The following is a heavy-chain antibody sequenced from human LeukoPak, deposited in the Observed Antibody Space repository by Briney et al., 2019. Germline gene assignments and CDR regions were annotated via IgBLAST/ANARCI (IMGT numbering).Heavy chain of an antibody. Sequence: GASLKISCKGSGYSFTSYWIGWVRQMPGKGLEWMGIIYPGDSDTRYSPSFQGQVTISADKSISTAYLQWSSLKASDTAMYYCARGGYYYGSGSYYLLDYWGQGTLVTVSS. CDR3: ARGGYYYGSGSYYLLDY. V-gene: IGHV5-51*01. CDR2: IYPGDSDT. D-gene: IGHD3-10*01. CDR1: GYSFTSYW. J-gene: IGHJ4*02.